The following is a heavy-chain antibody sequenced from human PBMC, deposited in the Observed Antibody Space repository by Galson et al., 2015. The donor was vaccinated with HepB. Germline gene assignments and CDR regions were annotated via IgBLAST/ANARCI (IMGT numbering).Heavy chain of an antibody. CDR3: ARVTFEGYCSGGSCYPDH. Sequence: SLRLSCAASGFSLSSYAMHWGRQAPGEGVEWVAVISFDGSNKFYADSVKARITISKDNSKNTMYLQMNSVRPEDTAVYYCARVTFEGYCSGGSCYPDHWGQGTLVTVSS. J-gene: IGHJ4*02. CDR1: GFSLSSYA. D-gene: IGHD2-15*01. V-gene: IGHV3-30-3*01. CDR2: ISFDGSNK.